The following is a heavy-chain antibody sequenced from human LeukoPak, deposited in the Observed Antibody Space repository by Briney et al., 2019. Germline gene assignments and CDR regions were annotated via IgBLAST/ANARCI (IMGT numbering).Heavy chain of an antibody. D-gene: IGHD1-1*01. CDR2: VDHTGST. J-gene: IGHJ6*03. V-gene: IGHV4-59*01. Sequence: SETLSLTCTVSGGSLSSYYWSWIRQPAGKGLEWSGYVDHTGSTNFNPSLNGRVSISRDTSKNLFSLRLRSVTAADTAVYFCARGRVSSSTWYSTYYYYFYMDVWGKGTTATVSS. CDR3: ARGRVSSSTWYSTYYYYFYMDV. CDR1: GGSLSSYY.